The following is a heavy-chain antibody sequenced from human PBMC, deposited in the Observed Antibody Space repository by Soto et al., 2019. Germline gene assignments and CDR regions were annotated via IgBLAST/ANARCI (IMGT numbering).Heavy chain of an antibody. CDR2: ITNTGGDT. CDR1: GFTFSNYA. V-gene: IGHV3-23*01. CDR3: AKTSGESYPGSRLFDY. Sequence: GSLRLSCAASGFTFSNYAMTWVRQAPGKGLGWVSVITNTGGDTLYADSVKGRFTIPRDNSKNTLYLQMNSLRAEDAAVYYCAKTSGESYPGSRLFDYWGQGTRVTVSS. J-gene: IGHJ4*02. D-gene: IGHD3-10*01.